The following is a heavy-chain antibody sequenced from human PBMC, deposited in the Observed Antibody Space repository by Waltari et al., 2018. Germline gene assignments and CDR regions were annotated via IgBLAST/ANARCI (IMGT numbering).Heavy chain of an antibody. D-gene: IGHD6-19*01. CDR3: ARSPKIAVAATGAFDY. Sequence: QVQLVQSGAEVQKPGSSVKVSCKASGDTFTTYSISWVRQAPGQGLEWMGGIIPILGITHDAEKFQGRVTITADKSTSTAYMELSTLRSDDTAVYYCARSPKIAVAATGAFDYWGQGTLVTASA. CDR2: IIPILGIT. V-gene: IGHV1-69*10. CDR1: GDTFTTYS. J-gene: IGHJ4*02.